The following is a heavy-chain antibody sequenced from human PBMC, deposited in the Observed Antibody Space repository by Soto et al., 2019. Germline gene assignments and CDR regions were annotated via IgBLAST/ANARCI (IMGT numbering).Heavy chain of an antibody. CDR2: IHHSGSI. V-gene: IGHV4-30-4*08. CDR3: TRGGYWTFDY. D-gene: IGHD1-1*01. CDR1: GGSISSDYYH. J-gene: IGHJ4*02. Sequence: SETLSLTCTVSGGSISSDYYHWTWIRQSPGKGLEWIGYIHHSGSILYNPSLKSRVTISVDKAKNQFSLDLRSVTAADTAVYYCTRGGYWTFDYWGQGTLVTVSS.